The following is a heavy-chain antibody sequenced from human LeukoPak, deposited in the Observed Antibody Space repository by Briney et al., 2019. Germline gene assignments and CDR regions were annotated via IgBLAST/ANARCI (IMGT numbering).Heavy chain of an antibody. CDR1: GGSISSYY. V-gene: IGHV4-4*09. CDR3: ARHGGYSSSAAY. Sequence: SETLSLTCTVSGGSISSYYWSWIRQPPGKGLEWIGYIYTTGTTNYNPSLKSRVTISVDTSKNQFSLKPSSVTAADTAVYYCARHGGYSSSAAYWGQGTLVTVSS. D-gene: IGHD6-6*01. J-gene: IGHJ4*02. CDR2: IYTTGTT.